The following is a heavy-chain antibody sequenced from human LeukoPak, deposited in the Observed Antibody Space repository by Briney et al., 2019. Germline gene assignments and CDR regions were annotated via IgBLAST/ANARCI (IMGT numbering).Heavy chain of an antibody. CDR1: GGTFRNSA. J-gene: IGHJ5*01. V-gene: IGHV1-69*05. CDR3: ARGGVSGPTLVSWFDS. D-gene: IGHD3-10*01. CDR2: IISIGSTA. Sequence: SVRVSCKGSGGTFRNSAISWVRQAPGHGLERMGGIISIGSTANYTQKFQGRVTMTMDEYTITASMELGGLTSEDTAVYYCARGGVSGPTLVSWFDSWGQGTPVTVSS.